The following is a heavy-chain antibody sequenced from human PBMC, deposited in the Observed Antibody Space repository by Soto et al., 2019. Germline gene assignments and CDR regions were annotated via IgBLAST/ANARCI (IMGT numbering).Heavy chain of an antibody. CDR1: GFTFSSYW. Sequence: PGGSLRLSCAASGFTFSSYWMSWVRQAPGKGLEWVANIKQGGSEKYYVDSVKGRFTISRDNAKDSLYLQMNSLRAEDTAVYYCARDDRYSSGWSFDYWGQGTLVTVSS. J-gene: IGHJ4*02. CDR2: IKQGGSEK. CDR3: ARDDRYSSGWSFDY. V-gene: IGHV3-7*01. D-gene: IGHD6-19*01.